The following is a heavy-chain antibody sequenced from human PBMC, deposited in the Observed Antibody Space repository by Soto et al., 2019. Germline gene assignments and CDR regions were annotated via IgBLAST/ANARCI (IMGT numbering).Heavy chain of an antibody. CDR1: GFTFSSYG. D-gene: IGHD1-7*01. CDR3: AKDRRAGGNYGFYSDF. V-gene: IGHV3-23*01. J-gene: IGHJ4*02. Sequence: GGSLRLSCAASGFTFSSYGMTWVCQAPGKGLEWVSFSSATGAGTYYADSVKGRFTISRDNSKNTLYLQMTSLRADDTAVYYCAKDRRAGGNYGFYSDFWGQGALVTVSS. CDR2: SSATGAGT.